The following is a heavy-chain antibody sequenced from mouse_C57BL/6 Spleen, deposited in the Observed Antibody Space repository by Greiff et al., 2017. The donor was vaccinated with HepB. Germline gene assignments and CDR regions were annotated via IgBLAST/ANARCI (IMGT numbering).Heavy chain of an antibody. D-gene: IGHD1-1*01. Sequence: EVKLLESGPGMVKPSQSLSLTCTVTGYSITSGYDWHWIRHFPGNKLEWMGYISYSGSTNYNPSLKSRISITHDTSKNHFFLKLNSVTTEDTATYYCARGGYGSSAWFAYWGQGTLVTVSA. J-gene: IGHJ3*01. V-gene: IGHV3-1*01. CDR2: ISYSGST. CDR3: ARGGYGSSAWFAY. CDR1: GYSITSGYD.